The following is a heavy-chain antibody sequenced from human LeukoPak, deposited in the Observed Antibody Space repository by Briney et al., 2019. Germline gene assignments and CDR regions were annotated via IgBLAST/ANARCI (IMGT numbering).Heavy chain of an antibody. J-gene: IGHJ4*02. V-gene: IGHV3-33*01. CDR3: ARQSTVATDW. CDR2: IYYDGTNK. Sequence: GGSLRLSCAASGFTFSNYGMHWVRQAPGKGLEWVALIYYDGTNKYYADSVKGRFTISRDNSKNTLFLQMNSLRVEDTAVYYCARQSTVATDWWGQGTLVTVSS. CDR1: GFTFSNYG. D-gene: IGHD4-23*01.